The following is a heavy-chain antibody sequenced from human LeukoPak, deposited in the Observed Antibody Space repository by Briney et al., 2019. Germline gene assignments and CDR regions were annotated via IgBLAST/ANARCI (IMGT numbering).Heavy chain of an antibody. V-gene: IGHV4-34*01. J-gene: IGHJ5*02. CDR2: INHSGST. CDR1: GGSFSGYY. CDR3: ARRNGSGSYYNWFDP. Sequence: SETLSPTCAVYGGSFSGYYWSWIRQPPGKGLEWIGEINHSGSTNYNPSLKSRVTISVDTSKNQFSLKLSSVTAADTAVYYCARRNGSGSYYNWFDPWGQGTLVTVSS. D-gene: IGHD3-10*01.